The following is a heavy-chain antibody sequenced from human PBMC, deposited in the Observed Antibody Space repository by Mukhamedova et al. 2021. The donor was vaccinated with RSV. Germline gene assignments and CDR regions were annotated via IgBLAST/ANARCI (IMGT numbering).Heavy chain of an antibody. V-gene: IGHV3-30-3*01. J-gene: IGHJ4*02. CDR2: GSSG. Sequence: GSSGINAEYMGKGRFTISRDNSKNTLYLQMNSLRAEDTAVYYCARGEQLVRGRGQGTLVTVSS. D-gene: IGHD6-13*01. CDR3: ARGEQLVRG.